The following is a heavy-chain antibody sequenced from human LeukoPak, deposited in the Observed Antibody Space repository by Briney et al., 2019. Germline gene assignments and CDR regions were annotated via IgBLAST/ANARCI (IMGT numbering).Heavy chain of an antibody. J-gene: IGHJ4*02. CDR1: GYSFTSFG. CDR3: AKEQEGTAIGGVFDY. V-gene: IGHV1-18*01. D-gene: IGHD2-21*02. CDR2: ISAASGST. Sequence: ASVKVSCMASGYSFTSFGLSWVRQAPGQGPEWMGWISAASGSTNYAQKFQDRVTTTTDTSTTTVYMELRSLRSDDTAVYYCAKEQEGTAIGGVFDYWGQGTVVTVSS.